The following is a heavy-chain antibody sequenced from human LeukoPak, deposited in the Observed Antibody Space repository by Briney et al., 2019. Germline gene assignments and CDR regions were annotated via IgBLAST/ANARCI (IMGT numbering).Heavy chain of an antibody. V-gene: IGHV3-30-3*01. D-gene: IGHD2-21*01. J-gene: IGHJ4*02. CDR1: GFTFSSYA. CDR3: ARDRFVVSSDY. CDR2: ISYDGSNK. Sequence: GRSLRLSCVASGFTFSSYAMHWVRQAPGKGLEWVAVISYDGSNKYYADSVKGRFTISRDNSKNTLYLQMNSLRAEDTAVYYCARDRFVVSSDYWGQGTLVTVSS.